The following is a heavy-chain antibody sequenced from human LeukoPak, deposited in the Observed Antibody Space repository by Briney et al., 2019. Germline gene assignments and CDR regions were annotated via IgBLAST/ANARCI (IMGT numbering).Heavy chain of an antibody. Sequence: GGSLRLSCAASGFTFSSYWMSWVRQAPGKGLEWVANIQQDGSKKNYVDSVKGRFTISRDNAKNSLYLQMNSLRAEDTAVYYCARDPPVGYDFWSGSKVDYYYMDVWGKGTTVTVSS. CDR2: IQQDGSKK. CDR3: ARDPPVGYDFWSGSKVDYYYMDV. D-gene: IGHD3-3*01. V-gene: IGHV3-7*01. CDR1: GFTFSSYW. J-gene: IGHJ6*03.